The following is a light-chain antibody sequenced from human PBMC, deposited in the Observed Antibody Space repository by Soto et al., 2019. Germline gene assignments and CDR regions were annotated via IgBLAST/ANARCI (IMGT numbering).Light chain of an antibody. CDR2: SNN. V-gene: IGLV1-44*01. Sequence: QSVLTQPPSASGTPGQRVTISCSASSSNIGSNTVNWYQQLPGTAPKLLIYSNNQRPSGVPGRFSGSKSGTSGSLAISGLQSEDEADYYCAAWDDSLNGPHVVFGGGTKLTVL. J-gene: IGLJ2*01. CDR3: AAWDDSLNGPHVV. CDR1: SSNIGSNT.